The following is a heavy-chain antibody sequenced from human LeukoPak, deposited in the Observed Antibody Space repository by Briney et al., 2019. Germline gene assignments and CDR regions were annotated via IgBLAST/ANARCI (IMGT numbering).Heavy chain of an antibody. J-gene: IGHJ5*02. CDR3: ARGPRGTMISFDP. CDR1: GGSISSYY. D-gene: IGHD3-22*01. CDR2: IYYSGST. Sequence: NSSETLSLTCTVSGGSISSYYWSWIRQPPGKGLEWIGYIYYSGSTNYNPSLKSRVTISVDTSKNQFSLKLSSVTAADTAVYYCARGPRGTMISFDPWGQGTLVTVSS. V-gene: IGHV4-59*01.